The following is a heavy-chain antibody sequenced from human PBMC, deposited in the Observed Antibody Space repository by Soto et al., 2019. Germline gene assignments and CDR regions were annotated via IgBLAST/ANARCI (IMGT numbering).Heavy chain of an antibody. J-gene: IGHJ6*02. D-gene: IGHD1-26*01. CDR2: INPNSGGT. CDR1: GYTFTGYY. CDR3: ARGGGAYSGYGMDV. Sequence: GSVKVSCKASGYTFTGYYMHWVRQAPGQGLEWMGWINPNSGGTNYAQKFQGRVTMTRDTSISTAYMELSRLRSDDTAVYYCARGGGAYSGYGMDVWGQGTTVTVSS. V-gene: IGHV1-2*02.